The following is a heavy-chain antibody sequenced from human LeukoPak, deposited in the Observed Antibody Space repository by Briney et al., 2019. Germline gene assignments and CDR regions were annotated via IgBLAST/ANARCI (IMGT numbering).Heavy chain of an antibody. D-gene: IGHD6-13*01. CDR3: AKDIFTGIAAAGAIDY. CDR2: ISGSGGST. CDR1: GFTFSSYA. Sequence: GGSLRLSCAASGFTFSSYAMSWVRQAPGKGLEWVSAISGSGGSTYYADSVKGRFTISRDNAKNSLYLQMNSLRAEDTALYYCAKDIFTGIAAAGAIDYWGQGTLVTVSS. J-gene: IGHJ4*02. V-gene: IGHV3-23*01.